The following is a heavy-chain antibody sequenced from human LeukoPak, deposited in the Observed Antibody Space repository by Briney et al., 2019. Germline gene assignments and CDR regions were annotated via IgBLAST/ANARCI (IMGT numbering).Heavy chain of an antibody. Sequence: GESLKISCKGSGYNFTSYWIGWVRQMPGKGLEWMGIIYPGDSDTRYSPSFQGQVTISADKSISTAYLQWSSLKASDTAMYYCARLGPPDDYYDSSGYRYYFDYWGQGTLVTVSS. J-gene: IGHJ4*02. D-gene: IGHD3-22*01. V-gene: IGHV5-51*01. CDR2: IYPGDSDT. CDR3: ARLGPPDDYYDSSGYRYYFDY. CDR1: GYNFTSYW.